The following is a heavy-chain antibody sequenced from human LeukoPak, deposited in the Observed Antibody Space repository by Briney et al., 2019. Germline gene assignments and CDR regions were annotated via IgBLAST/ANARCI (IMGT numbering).Heavy chain of an antibody. V-gene: IGHV3-30-3*01. J-gene: IGHJ6*02. D-gene: IGHD2-21*02. CDR3: ARENCGYDCHGMDV. Sequence: PGGSLRLSCAASAFTLSAFTVHWVRQAPGKGLEWVALISSDVYVYYYADSVRGRFTISRDNSKNTVSLQMNSLRPEDTAVYYCARENCGYDCHGMDVWGQGTTVTVSS. CDR2: ISSDVYVY. CDR1: AFTLSAFT.